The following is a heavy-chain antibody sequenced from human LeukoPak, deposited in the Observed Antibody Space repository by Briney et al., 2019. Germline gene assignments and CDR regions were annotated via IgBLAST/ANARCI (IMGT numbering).Heavy chain of an antibody. D-gene: IGHD5-18*01. J-gene: IGHJ6*02. CDR2: IRSKAYGGTT. CDR3: TRDSGYSYGWGLYYYYGMDV. V-gene: IGHV3-49*03. CDR1: GFTFGDYA. Sequence: PGGSLRLSCTASGFTFGDYAMSWFRQAPGKGLEWVGFIRSKAYGGTTEYAASVKGRFTISRDDSKSIAYLQMNSLKTEDTAVYYCTRDSGYSYGWGLYYYYGMDVWGQGTTVTVSS.